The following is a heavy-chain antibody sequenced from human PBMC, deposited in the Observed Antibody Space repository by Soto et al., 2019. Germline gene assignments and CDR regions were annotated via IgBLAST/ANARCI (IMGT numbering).Heavy chain of an antibody. D-gene: IGHD6-6*01. J-gene: IGHJ4*02. V-gene: IGHV3-30*18. CDR2: ISYDGSNK. CDR1: GFTFSSYS. CDR3: AKDKFRQLPLFDY. Sequence: GGSLRLSCAASGFTFSSYSMNWVRQAPGKGLEWVAVISYDGSNKYYADSVKGRFTISRDNSKNTLYLQMNSLRAEDTAVYYCAKDKFRQLPLFDYWGQGTLVTVSS.